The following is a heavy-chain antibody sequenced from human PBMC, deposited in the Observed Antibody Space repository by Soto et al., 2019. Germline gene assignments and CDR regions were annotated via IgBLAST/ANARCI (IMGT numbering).Heavy chain of an antibody. D-gene: IGHD4-17*01. CDR1: GFSLSNARMG. CDR2: IFSNDEK. J-gene: IGHJ6*02. Sequence: QVTLKESGPVLVKPTETLTLTCTVSGFSLSNARMGVSWIRQPPGKALEWLAHIFSNDEKSYSTSLKSRLTITKXXSXSXXVLTMTNMDPVDTATYYCARIPPDYGDYYYYGMDVWGQGTTVTVSS. V-gene: IGHV2-26*01. CDR3: ARIPPDYGDYYYYGMDV.